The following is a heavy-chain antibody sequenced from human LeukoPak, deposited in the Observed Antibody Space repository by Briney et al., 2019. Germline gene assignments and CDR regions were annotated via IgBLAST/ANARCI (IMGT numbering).Heavy chain of an antibody. V-gene: IGHV3-21*01. CDR2: ISSSSSYI. D-gene: IGHD5-12*01. CDR1: GFTFSSYS. CDR3: ARARSGYDFDY. J-gene: IGHJ4*02. Sequence: GGSLRLSCAAPGFTFSSYSMNWVRQAPGKGLEWVSSISSSSSYIHYADSVKGRFTISRDNAKNSLYLQMNSLRAEDTAVYYCARARSGYDFDYWGQGTLVTVSS.